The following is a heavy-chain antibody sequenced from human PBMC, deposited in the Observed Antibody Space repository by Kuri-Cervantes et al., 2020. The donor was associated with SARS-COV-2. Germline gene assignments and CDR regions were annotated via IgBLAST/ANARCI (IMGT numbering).Heavy chain of an antibody. CDR3: ARERTDYDFWSGYYMDY. D-gene: IGHD3-3*01. CDR1: GFTFNNYL. Sequence: GGSLRLSCAASGFTFNNYLMLWVRQAPGKGLEWAAVISYDGSNKYYADSVKGRFTISRDNSKNTLYLQMNSLRAEDTAVYYCARERTDYDFWSGYYMDYWGQGTLVTVSS. CDR2: ISYDGSNK. V-gene: IGHV3-30-3*01. J-gene: IGHJ4*02.